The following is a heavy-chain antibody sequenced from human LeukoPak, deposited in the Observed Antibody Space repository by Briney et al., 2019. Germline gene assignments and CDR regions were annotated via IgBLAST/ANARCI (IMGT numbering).Heavy chain of an antibody. CDR3: AKSLSGAYYFDY. V-gene: IGHV3-30*18. D-gene: IGHD1-26*01. CDR2: ISYDGSNK. J-gene: IGHJ4*02. Sequence: GGSLRLSCAASGFTFSSYGMHWVRQAPGKGLEWVAVISYDGSNKYYADSVKGRFTISRDNSKNTLYLQMNSLRAEDTAVYYSAKSLSGAYYFDYWGQGTLVTVSS. CDR1: GFTFSSYG.